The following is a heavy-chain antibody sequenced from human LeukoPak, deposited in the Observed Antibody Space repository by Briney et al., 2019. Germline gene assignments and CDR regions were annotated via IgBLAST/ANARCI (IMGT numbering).Heavy chain of an antibody. CDR3: ARGTYDILTYDAFDI. Sequence: GASVKVSCKASGGTFSSYAISWVRQAPGQGLEWMGGIIPIFGTANYAQKFQGRVTITADESTSTAYMELSSLRSEDTAVYYCARGTYDILTYDAFDIWGQGTMVTVSS. CDR2: IIPIFGTA. J-gene: IGHJ3*02. CDR1: GGTFSSYA. D-gene: IGHD3-9*01. V-gene: IGHV1-69*13.